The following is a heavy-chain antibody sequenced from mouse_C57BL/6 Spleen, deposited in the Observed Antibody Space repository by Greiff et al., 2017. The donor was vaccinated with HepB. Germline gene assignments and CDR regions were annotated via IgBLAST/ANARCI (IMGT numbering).Heavy chain of an antibody. V-gene: IGHV1-42*01. J-gene: IGHJ2*01. CDR1: GYSFTGYY. Sequence: EVKLMESGPELVKPGASVKISCKASGYSFTGYYMNWVKQSPEKSLEWIGEINPSTGGTTYNQKFKAKATLTVDKSSSTAYMQLKSLTSEDSAVYYCARKERTGRYFDYWGQGTTLTVSS. CDR2: INPSTGGT. CDR3: ARKERTGRYFDY. D-gene: IGHD4-1*01.